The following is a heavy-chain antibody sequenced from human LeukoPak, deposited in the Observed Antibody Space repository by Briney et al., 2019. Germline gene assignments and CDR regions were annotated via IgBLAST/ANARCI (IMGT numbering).Heavy chain of an antibody. CDR3: AINGCYRGVCDFDI. D-gene: IGHD2-21*01. CDR2: ISRGGSSK. Sequence: PGGSLRLSCAASGLRFSDYYMSWIRQAPGKGLEWVSSISRGGSSKYSADAVKGRFTISRDNSKNTLYLQMNSLRAEDTAVYYCAINGCYRGVCDFDIWGQGTMVTVSS. CDR1: GLRFSDYY. V-gene: IGHV3-11*04. J-gene: IGHJ3*02.